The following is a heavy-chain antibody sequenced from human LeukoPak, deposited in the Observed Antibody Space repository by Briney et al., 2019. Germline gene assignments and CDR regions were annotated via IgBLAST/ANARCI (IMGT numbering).Heavy chain of an antibody. CDR3: ARGREQQLVFDY. D-gene: IGHD6-13*01. J-gene: IGHJ4*02. Sequence: PGGSLRLSCTASGFSFSNYGMHWVRQDPGKGLEWVAVIAHDGSVAYYADWVKGRFTISRDNSKNTLYLQMNSLRAEDTAVYYCARGREQQLVFDYWGQGTLATVSS. CDR2: IAHDGSVA. V-gene: IGHV3-30*03. CDR1: GFSFSNYG.